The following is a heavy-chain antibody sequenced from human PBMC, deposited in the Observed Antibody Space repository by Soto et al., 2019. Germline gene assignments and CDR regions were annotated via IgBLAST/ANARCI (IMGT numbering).Heavy chain of an antibody. J-gene: IGHJ6*02. Sequence: QVQLQESGPGLVKPSGTLSLTCAVSGGSISSSNWWSWVRQPPGKGLEWIGEIYHSGSTNYNPSLQSRAPLSXDXAKHQFSLKLSSVTAADTAVYYCASVRGGYYSAMDVWGQGTTVTVSS. CDR3: ASVRGGYYSAMDV. D-gene: IGHD3-10*02. V-gene: IGHV4-4*02. CDR1: GGSISSSNW. CDR2: IYHSGST.